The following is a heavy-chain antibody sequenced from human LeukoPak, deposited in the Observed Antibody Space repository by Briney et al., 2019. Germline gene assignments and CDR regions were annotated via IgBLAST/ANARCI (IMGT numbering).Heavy chain of an antibody. J-gene: IGHJ4*02. Sequence: PGGSLRLSCAASGFTFSSYWMSWVRQAPGKGLEWVSAISGGATTYYADSVKGRFTISRDNSKNTVYLQMNSLRAEDTAVYYCATHSGGYWGQGTLVTVSS. CDR2: ISGGATT. D-gene: IGHD3-16*01. V-gene: IGHV3-23*01. CDR1: GFTFSSYW. CDR3: ATHSGGY.